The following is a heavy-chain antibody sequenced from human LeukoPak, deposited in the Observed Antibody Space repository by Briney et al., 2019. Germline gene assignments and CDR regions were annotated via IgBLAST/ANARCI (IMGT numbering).Heavy chain of an antibody. CDR3: ARDSYGLPY. CDR1: GFTFSSYW. Sequence: PGGSLRLSCAASGFTFSSYWFHWVRQAPGKGLEWMAFIQYDGSNKFHADSVKDRFTISRDNSRSTLYLQMNSLRPEDTAVYYCARDSYGLPYWGQGTLVTVSS. V-gene: IGHV3-30*02. D-gene: IGHD4-17*01. J-gene: IGHJ4*02. CDR2: IQYDGSNK.